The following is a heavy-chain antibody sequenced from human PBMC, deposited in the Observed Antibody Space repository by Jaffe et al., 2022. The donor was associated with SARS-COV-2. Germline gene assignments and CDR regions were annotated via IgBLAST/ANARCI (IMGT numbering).Heavy chain of an antibody. CDR2: IKSKTDGGTT. CDR1: GFTFSNAW. CDR3: TTGRWELQGEYGDAFDI. V-gene: IGHV3-15*01. J-gene: IGHJ3*02. D-gene: IGHD1-26*01. Sequence: EVQLVESGGGLVKPGGSLRLSCAASGFTFSNAWMSWVRQAPGKGLEWVGRIKSKTDGGTTDYAAPVKGRFTISRDDSKNTLYLQMNSLKTEDTAVYYCTTGRWELQGEYGDAFDIWGQGTMVTVSS.